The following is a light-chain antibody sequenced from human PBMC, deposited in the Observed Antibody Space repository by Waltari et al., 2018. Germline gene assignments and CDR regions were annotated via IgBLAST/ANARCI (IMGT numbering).Light chain of an antibody. V-gene: IGLV2-14*01. CDR2: EVT. J-gene: IGLJ2*01. CDR3: SSYRSSNNVV. CDR1: GRDIGTYNY. Sequence: QSALTQPASVSGSPGPSITISCIGTGRDIGTYNYVHWYQQYPGKAPKLLIYEVTNRPSGVSHRFSGSKSGNTASLTISGLQAEDEAHYYCSSYRSSNNVVFGGGTKVTVL.